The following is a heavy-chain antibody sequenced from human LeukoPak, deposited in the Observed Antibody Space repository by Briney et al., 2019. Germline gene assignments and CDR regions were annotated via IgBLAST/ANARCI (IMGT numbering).Heavy chain of an antibody. CDR3: ERRYCSSTSCTLDS. J-gene: IGHJ4*02. Sequence: GGSLRLSCAASGFTFSSYGMHWVRQAPGKGREWVSFIWYDGSNKYYADSVKGRFTISRDNSKNTLYLQMNSLRAEDTAVYYCERRYCSSTSCTLDSWGQGTLVTVSS. V-gene: IGHV3-33*01. CDR1: GFTFSSYG. D-gene: IGHD2-2*01. CDR2: IWYDGSNK.